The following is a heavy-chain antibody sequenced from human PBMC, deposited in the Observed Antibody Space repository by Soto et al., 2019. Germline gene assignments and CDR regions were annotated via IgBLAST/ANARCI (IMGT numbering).Heavy chain of an antibody. J-gene: IGHJ5*02. V-gene: IGHV4-39*01. Sequence: TSETLSLTCTVSGDSISSGFHYWGWIRQSPGKGLEWIGSMYYRGGTYYNPSLKSRVTISVDTSKNQLSLKLSSVTAADTAVYYCARVGLAVVGTGWFDPWGQGTPVTVSS. CDR1: GDSISSGFHY. CDR3: ARVGLAVVGTGWFDP. CDR2: MYYRGGT. D-gene: IGHD6-19*01.